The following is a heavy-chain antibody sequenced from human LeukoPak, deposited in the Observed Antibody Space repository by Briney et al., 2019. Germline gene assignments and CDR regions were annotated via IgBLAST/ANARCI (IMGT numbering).Heavy chain of an antibody. V-gene: IGHV4-31*03. D-gene: IGHD7-27*01. CDR3: ASLTDLYYYYGMDV. J-gene: IGHJ6*02. CDR1: VGSISSGDYY. CDR2: IYYSGST. Sequence: PSQTLSLTCTVSVGSISSGDYYWSWIRQHPGKGLEWIGYIYYSGSTYYNPSLKSRVTISVDTSKNQFSLKLSSVTAADTAVYYCASLTDLYYYYGMDVWGQGTTVTVSS.